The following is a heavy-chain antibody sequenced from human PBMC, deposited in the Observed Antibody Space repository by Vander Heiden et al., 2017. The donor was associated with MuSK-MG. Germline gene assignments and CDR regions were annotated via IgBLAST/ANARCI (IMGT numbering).Heavy chain of an antibody. CDR3: AKRPSITASGSFDC. Sequence: EVQLLESGGGLVQPGGSLRLSCAASGFTFSSYAMSWFRPAPGKGLGWVSSISGSGSGTYHPDSMKGRFTISRDNSKNTLYLQMNSLRDEDTAVYYCAKRPSITASGSFDCWGPGTLVTVSS. CDR2: ISGSGSGT. V-gene: IGHV3-23*01. CDR1: GFTFSSYA. J-gene: IGHJ4*02. D-gene: IGHD6-13*01.